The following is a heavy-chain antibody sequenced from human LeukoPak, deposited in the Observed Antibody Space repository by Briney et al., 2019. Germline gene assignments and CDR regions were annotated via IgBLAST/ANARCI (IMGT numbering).Heavy chain of an antibody. J-gene: IGHJ3*02. Sequence: GSLRLSCAASGFTFSSYSMNWVRQAPGKGLEWVSSISSSSSYIYYADSVKGRFTISRDNARNSLYLQMNSLRAEDTAVYYCARGVPDPTTENDAFDIWGQGTMVTVSS. V-gene: IGHV3-21*01. CDR2: ISSSSSYI. CDR3: ARGVPDPTTENDAFDI. CDR1: GFTFSSYS. D-gene: IGHD4-17*01.